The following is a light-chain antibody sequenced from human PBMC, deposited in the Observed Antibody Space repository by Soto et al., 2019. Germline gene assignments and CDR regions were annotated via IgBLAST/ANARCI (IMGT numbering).Light chain of an antibody. J-gene: IGKJ1*01. CDR2: DAS. CDR3: PQYNSYSWT. Sequence: TQSPGTLSASVGDRVTVTCRASQSVSDWLAWYQQKPGTAPKLLIFDASRLESGVPSRFSGSASGTEFTLTISSLQPDDFATYYCPQYNSYSWTFGQGTKVDVK. V-gene: IGKV1-5*01. CDR1: QSVSDW.